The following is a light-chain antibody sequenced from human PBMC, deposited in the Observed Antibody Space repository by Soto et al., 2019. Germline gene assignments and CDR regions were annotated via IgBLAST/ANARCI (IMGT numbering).Light chain of an antibody. J-gene: IGKJ1*01. Sequence: AIRMTQSPSSFSASTGDRVTITCRASQGISSYLAWYQQKPGKAPKLLIYAASTLQSRVPSRFSGSGSGTEFTLTISSLQPDDFATYYCQHYNSYSEAFGQGTKVDI. CDR2: AAS. CDR1: QGISSY. V-gene: IGKV1-8*01. CDR3: QHYNSYSEA.